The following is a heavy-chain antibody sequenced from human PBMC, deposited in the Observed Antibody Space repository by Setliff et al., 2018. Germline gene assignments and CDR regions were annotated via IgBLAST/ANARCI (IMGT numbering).Heavy chain of an antibody. CDR1: GYRFSTYW. D-gene: IGHD1-26*01. V-gene: IGHV5-51*01. CDR3: ARVGPLTDDAFDI. J-gene: IGHJ3*02. Sequence: GESLKISCKGSGYRFSTYWIGWVRQMPGKGLEWMGIIYPDVSDPRYSPSFQGQVTISVDKSINTAFLQWNNLKASDTAIYYCARVGPLTDDAFDIWGQGTMVTVSS. CDR2: IYPDVSDP.